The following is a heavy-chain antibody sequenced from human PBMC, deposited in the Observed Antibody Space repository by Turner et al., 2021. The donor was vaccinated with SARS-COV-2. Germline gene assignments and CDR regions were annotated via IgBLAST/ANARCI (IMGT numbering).Heavy chain of an antibody. CDR1: GGSISSYY. V-gene: IGHV4-59*08. J-gene: IGHJ4*02. CDR3: AVHHYYDSSGYQVGEDY. D-gene: IGHD3-22*01. CDR2: IYNSGST. Sequence: QLQLQESGPGLLKPSETLSLTCTVPGGSISSYYWSWFRQPPGKGLEWIGYIYNSGSTNNNPSLKSRVTISVDTTKKQFSLKLSYVTAADTAVYYCAVHHYYDSSGYQVGEDYWGQGTLVTVSS.